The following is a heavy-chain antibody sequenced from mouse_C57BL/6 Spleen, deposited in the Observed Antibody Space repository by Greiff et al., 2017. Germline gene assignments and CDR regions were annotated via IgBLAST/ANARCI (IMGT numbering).Heavy chain of an antibody. V-gene: IGHV1-50*01. CDR1: GYTFTSYW. CDR3: ASNDYDDAMDY. Sequence: QVQLQQPGAELVKPGASVKLSCKASGYTFTSYWMQWVKQRPGQGLEWIGEIDPSDSYTNYNQKFKGKATLTVDTSSSTAYMQLSSLTSEDSAVYYCASNDYDDAMDYWGQGTSVTVSS. D-gene: IGHD2-4*01. J-gene: IGHJ4*01. CDR2: IDPSDSYT.